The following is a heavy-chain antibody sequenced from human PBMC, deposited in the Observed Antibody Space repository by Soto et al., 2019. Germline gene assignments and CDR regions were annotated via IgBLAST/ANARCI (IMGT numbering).Heavy chain of an antibody. CDR2: IYSGGST. Sequence: GGSLRLSCAASGFTFSSNYMSWVRQAPGKGLEWVSVIYSGGSTYYADSVKGRFTISRDNSKNTLYLQMNSLRAEDTAVYYCARGIAVAGAYYFDYWGQGTLVTVSS. J-gene: IGHJ4*02. CDR3: ARGIAVAGAYYFDY. V-gene: IGHV3-66*01. D-gene: IGHD6-19*01. CDR1: GFTFSSNY.